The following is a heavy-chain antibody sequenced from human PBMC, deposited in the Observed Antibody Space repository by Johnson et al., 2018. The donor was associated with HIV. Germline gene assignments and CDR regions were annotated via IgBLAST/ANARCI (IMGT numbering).Heavy chain of an antibody. V-gene: IGHV3-20*04. Sequence: VQLVESGGGVVRPGGSLRLSCAASGFTFDDYGMSWVRHAPGKGLEWVSGINWTGGSTGYADSVKGRGTISRDNAKNSLYLQMNGLRAEDTALYYCARASVQWELRDYDAFDIWGQGTMVTVSS. J-gene: IGHJ3*02. D-gene: IGHD1-26*01. CDR1: GFTFDDYG. CDR2: INWTGGST. CDR3: ARASVQWELRDYDAFDI.